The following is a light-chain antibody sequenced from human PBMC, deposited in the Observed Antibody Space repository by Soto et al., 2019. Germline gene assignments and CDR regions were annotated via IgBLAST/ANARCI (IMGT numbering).Light chain of an antibody. CDR1: QGLSSD. Sequence: DIQLTQSPSFLSASVGDRVTITCRASQGLSSDLAWYQQKPGKAPKLLIYAASTLQSGVPSRFSGSGSGTEFTLTISSLQAEDFATYCCQQLNSYPITFGQGTRLEIK. V-gene: IGKV1-9*01. CDR2: AAS. J-gene: IGKJ5*01. CDR3: QQLNSYPIT.